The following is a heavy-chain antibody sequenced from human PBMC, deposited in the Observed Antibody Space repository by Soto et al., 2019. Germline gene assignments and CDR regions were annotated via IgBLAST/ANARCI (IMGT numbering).Heavy chain of an antibody. D-gene: IGHD1-1*01. V-gene: IGHV4-39*01. J-gene: IGHJ4*02. CDR2: IYYSGST. Sequence: SETLSLTCTVSGVSISSGHDYWGWIRQPPGKGLEWIGSIYYSGSTYYNPSLKSRVTISADTSKNQFSLRLSSVTAADTAVYYCARAAGWNDSCAYWGQGTLVTVSS. CDR3: ARAAGWNDSCAY. CDR1: GVSISSGHDY.